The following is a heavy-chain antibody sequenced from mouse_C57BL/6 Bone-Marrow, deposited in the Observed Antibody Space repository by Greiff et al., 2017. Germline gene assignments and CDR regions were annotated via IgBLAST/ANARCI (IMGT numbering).Heavy chain of an antibody. J-gene: IGHJ4*01. V-gene: IGHV1-19*01. CDR3: ARRLLPMDY. CDR1: GYTFTDYY. CDR2: INPYNGGT. Sequence: VQLQQSGPVLVKPGASVKMSCKASGYTFTDYYMNWVKQSHGKSLEWIGVINPYNGGTSYNQKFKGKATLTVDKSSSTAYMELNSLTSEDSAVYYCARRLLPMDYWGQGTSVTVSS. D-gene: IGHD2-3*01.